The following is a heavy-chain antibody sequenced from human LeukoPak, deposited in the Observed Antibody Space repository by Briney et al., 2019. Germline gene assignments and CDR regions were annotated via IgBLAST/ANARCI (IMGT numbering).Heavy chain of an antibody. D-gene: IGHD1-26*01. V-gene: IGHV3-9*01. Sequence: GRYLRLSCAASGFTFDDYAMHWVRQAPGKGLEWVSGISWNSGSIGYADSVKGRFTISRDNAKNSLYLQMNSLRAEDTALYYCAKDMGGSYPLGLDYWGQGTLVTVSS. CDR3: AKDMGGSYPLGLDY. CDR2: ISWNSGSI. J-gene: IGHJ4*02. CDR1: GFTFDDYA.